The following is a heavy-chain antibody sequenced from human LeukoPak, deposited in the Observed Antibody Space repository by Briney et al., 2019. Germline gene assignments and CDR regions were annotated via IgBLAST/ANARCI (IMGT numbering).Heavy chain of an antibody. V-gene: IGHV3-11*04. D-gene: IGHD6-19*01. J-gene: IGHJ4*02. Sequence: GGSLRLSCAASGFTFSDYYMSWIRRAPGKGLEWVSYISSSGSTIYYADSVKGRFTISRDNAKNSLYLQMNSLRAEDTAVYYCARYTGSGWYTVDYWGQGTLVTVSS. CDR3: ARYTGSGWYTVDY. CDR2: ISSSGSTI. CDR1: GFTFSDYY.